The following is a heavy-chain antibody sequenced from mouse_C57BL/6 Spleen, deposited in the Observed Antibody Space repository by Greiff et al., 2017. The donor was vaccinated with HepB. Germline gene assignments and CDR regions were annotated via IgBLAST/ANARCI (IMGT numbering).Heavy chain of an antibody. CDR2: IDPSDSYT. CDR3: ARGGVTTKVSLFAY. CDR1: GYTFTSYW. Sequence: QVQLQQSGAELVKPGASVKLSCKASGYTFTSYWMQWVKQRPGQGLEWIGEIDPSDSYTNYNQKFKGKATLTVDTSSSTAYMQLSSLTSEDSAVYYCARGGVTTKVSLFAYWGQGTLVTVSA. J-gene: IGHJ3*01. D-gene: IGHD2-2*01. V-gene: IGHV1-50*01.